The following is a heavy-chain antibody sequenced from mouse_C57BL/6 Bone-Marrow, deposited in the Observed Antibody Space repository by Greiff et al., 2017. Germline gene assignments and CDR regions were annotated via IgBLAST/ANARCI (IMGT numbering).Heavy chain of an antibody. D-gene: IGHD1-1*01. Sequence: EVKVVESGGGLVKPGGSLKLSCAASGFTFSDYGMHWVRQAPEKGLEWVAYISSGSSTIYYADTVKGRFPISRDNAKNTLFLQMTSLRSEDTAMYYCARRGFTTVVAPPFAYWGQGTLVTVSA. CDR3: ARRGFTTVVAPPFAY. CDR2: ISSGSSTI. CDR1: GFTFSDYG. V-gene: IGHV5-17*01. J-gene: IGHJ3*01.